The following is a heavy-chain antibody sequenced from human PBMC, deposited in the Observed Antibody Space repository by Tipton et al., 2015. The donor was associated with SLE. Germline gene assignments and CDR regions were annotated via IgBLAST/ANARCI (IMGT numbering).Heavy chain of an antibody. D-gene: IGHD3-22*01. V-gene: IGHV1-2*02. CDR2: INPNSGCT. CDR1: GYTFTGYY. J-gene: IGHJ3*02. Sequence: QLVQSGAEVKKPGASVKVSCKASGYTFTGYYMHWVRQAPGQGLEWMGWINPNSGCTNYAQKFQGRVPMTRDTSISTAYMELSRLRSDDTAVYYGARVVVVINDAFDIWGQGTMVTVSS. CDR3: ARVVVVINDAFDI.